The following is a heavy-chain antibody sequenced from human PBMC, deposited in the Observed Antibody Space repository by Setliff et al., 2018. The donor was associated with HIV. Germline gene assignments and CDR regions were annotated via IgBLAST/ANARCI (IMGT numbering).Heavy chain of an antibody. CDR2: INHSGTT. Sequence: SETLSLTCAVYGGSLSGYYWTWIRQPPGKGLEWIGEINHSGTTDYNPSLKSRVTISLDTSKNHLSLKLTSVTDADTAMYYCARVRRGSSARAPFDSWGQGALVTVS. J-gene: IGHJ4*02. V-gene: IGHV4-34*01. CDR3: ARVRRGSSARAPFDS. D-gene: IGHD6-6*01. CDR1: GGSLSGYY.